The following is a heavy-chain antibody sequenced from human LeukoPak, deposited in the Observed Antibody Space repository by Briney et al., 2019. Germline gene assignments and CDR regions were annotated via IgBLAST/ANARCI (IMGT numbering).Heavy chain of an antibody. Sequence: GESLKISCKGSGYSFTTYWIGWVRQMPGKGLEWMGIMYPGDSQIRYNPSFQGQVTISVDKSISTAYLQWNSLKASDTAMYYCARSYQFACDIWGQGTMVTVSS. CDR2: MYPGDSQI. V-gene: IGHV5-51*01. J-gene: IGHJ3*02. CDR1: GYSFTTYW. D-gene: IGHD2-2*01. CDR3: ARSYQFACDI.